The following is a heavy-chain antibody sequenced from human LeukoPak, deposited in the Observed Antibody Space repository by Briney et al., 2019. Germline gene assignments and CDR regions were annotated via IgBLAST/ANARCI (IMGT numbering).Heavy chain of an antibody. J-gene: IGHJ6*02. CDR1: GYTFTSYY. Sequence: ASVKVSCKASGYTFTSYYMHWVRQAPGQGLEWMGIINPSGGSTSYAQKFQGRVTMTRDTSTSTVYMELSSLRSEDTAVYYCARVPRGYYYYYGMDVWGQGTTVTVSS. CDR2: INPSGGST. V-gene: IGHV1-46*01. CDR3: ARVPRGYYYYYGMDV.